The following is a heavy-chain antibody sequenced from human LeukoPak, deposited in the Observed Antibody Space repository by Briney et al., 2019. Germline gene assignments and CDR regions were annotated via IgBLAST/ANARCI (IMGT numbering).Heavy chain of an antibody. Sequence: GGSLRLSCAASVFTFDDYGMSWVGQAPGKGLEWVSRINWNGGSTGYADSVKGRFTISRDNAKNSLYLQMNSLRAEDTALYYCAREAPEYYYDSSGYYFDYWGQGTLVTVSS. CDR3: AREAPEYYYDSSGYYFDY. CDR1: VFTFDDYG. D-gene: IGHD3-22*01. CDR2: INWNGGST. V-gene: IGHV3-20*04. J-gene: IGHJ4*02.